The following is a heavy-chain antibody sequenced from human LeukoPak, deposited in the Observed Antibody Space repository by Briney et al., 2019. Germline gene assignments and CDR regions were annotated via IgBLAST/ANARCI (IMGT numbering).Heavy chain of an antibody. CDR1: LDSTTSNF. CDR3: AREILGGFNPGAY. J-gene: IGHJ4*02. Sequence: PSETLSLTCTVSLDSTTSNFWSWVRQPPGKGLEWIGEIHRSGSPNYNPSLQSRVTISIDRSRNRIVLELSSVTAADTAFYYCAREILGGFNPGAYWGQGTLVTVSS. D-gene: IGHD1-14*01. CDR2: IHRSGSP. V-gene: IGHV4-4*02.